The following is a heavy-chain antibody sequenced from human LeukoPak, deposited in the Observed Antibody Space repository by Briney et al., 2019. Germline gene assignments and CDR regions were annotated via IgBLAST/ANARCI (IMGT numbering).Heavy chain of an antibody. CDR2: IKQDGSEK. CDR3: ARRLTGEHYFHY. V-gene: IGHV3-7*01. Sequence: PGGSLRLSCAASGFTFSSYWMSWVRQAPGKGLEWVANIKQDGSEKYYVDSVKGRFTISRDSAKNSLYLQMNSLRDEDTAVYYCARRLTGEHYFHYWGQGHLVLVTS. J-gene: IGHJ4*02. CDR1: GFTFSSYW. D-gene: IGHD7-27*01.